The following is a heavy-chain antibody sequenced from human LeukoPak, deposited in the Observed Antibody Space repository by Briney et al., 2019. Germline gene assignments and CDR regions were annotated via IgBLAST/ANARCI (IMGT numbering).Heavy chain of an antibody. CDR3: ARDWNYVSPVDY. CDR2: IRYDGSNK. J-gene: IGHJ4*02. D-gene: IGHD1-7*01. CDR1: GFTFSNYG. V-gene: IGHV3-30*02. Sequence: GGSLRLSCAASGFTFSNYGMHWVRQAPGKGLEWVAFIRYDGSNKYYADSVKGRFTISRDNSKNTLYLQMSSLRAEDTAVYYCARDWNYVSPVDYWGQGTLVTVSS.